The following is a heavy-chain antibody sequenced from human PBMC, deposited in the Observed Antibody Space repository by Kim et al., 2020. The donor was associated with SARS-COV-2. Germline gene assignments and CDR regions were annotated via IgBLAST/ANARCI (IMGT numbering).Heavy chain of an antibody. D-gene: IGHD2-2*01. V-gene: IGHV3-15*01. Sequence: VKGRFNISRNESKNKLYLKMNSLKTEDTAVYYCTTGLGVDYDDYYGMDVWGQGTTVTVSS. J-gene: IGHJ6*02. CDR3: TTGLGVDYDDYYGMDV.